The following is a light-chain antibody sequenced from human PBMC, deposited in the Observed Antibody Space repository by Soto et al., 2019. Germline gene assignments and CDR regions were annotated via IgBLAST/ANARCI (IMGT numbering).Light chain of an antibody. V-gene: IGKV3-11*01. CDR2: DAS. CDR1: QSVGSY. J-gene: IGKJ4*01. Sequence: EILMTQSPATLSLSPGERATLSCRASQSVGSYLVWYQQKPGQAPRLLIYDASNRVTGIPARFTGSGSGTDFILTLSSLEPEDFAFYSCQQRIQWPLTFGGGTKVAS. CDR3: QQRIQWPLT.